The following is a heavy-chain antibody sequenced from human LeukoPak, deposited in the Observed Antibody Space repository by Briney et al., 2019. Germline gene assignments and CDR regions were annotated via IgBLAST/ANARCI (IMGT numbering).Heavy chain of an antibody. D-gene: IGHD4-17*01. J-gene: IGHJ5*02. Sequence: ASVKVSCKASGYTFTSYGISWVRQAPGQGLEWMGWISAYNGNTNYAQKLQGRVTMTTDTSTSTAYMELRSLRSDDTAMYYCARDTCDGVSCYNWFDPWGQGTLVTVSS. V-gene: IGHV1-18*01. CDR3: ARDTCDGVSCYNWFDP. CDR1: GYTFTSYG. CDR2: ISAYNGNT.